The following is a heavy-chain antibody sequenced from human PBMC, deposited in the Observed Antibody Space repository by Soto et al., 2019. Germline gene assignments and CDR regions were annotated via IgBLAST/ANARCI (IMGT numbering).Heavy chain of an antibody. J-gene: IGHJ5*02. CDR2: INHTGGT. D-gene: IGHD3-3*01. CDR1: GGSANGYY. Sequence: QVHLQQWGAGLLKPSETLSLTCAVYGGSANGYYWNWIRQPPGKGLEWIGEINHTGGTHYNPSLKSRVTMSVDTSKNQFSLRLSSVTAADTAIYYCATRITVFGLLIPPFDPWGQGTQVTVSS. CDR3: ATRITVFGLLIPPFDP. V-gene: IGHV4-34*02.